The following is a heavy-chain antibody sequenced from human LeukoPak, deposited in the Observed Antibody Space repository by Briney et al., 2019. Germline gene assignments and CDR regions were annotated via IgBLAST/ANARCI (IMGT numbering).Heavy chain of an antibody. CDR2: IHPSTGNP. CDR3: ARAFQSLGGLSLPDF. D-gene: IGHD3-16*02. Sequence: ASVKVSCKASGYTFTNYAMNWVRQAPGQGLEWMGWIHPSTGNPTYAQAFTGRVLFSFDTSVSTTSLQISSLKAEDTAVYYCARAFQSLGGLSLPDFWGQGTLVTVSS. J-gene: IGHJ4*02. V-gene: IGHV7-4-1*02. CDR1: GYTFTNYA.